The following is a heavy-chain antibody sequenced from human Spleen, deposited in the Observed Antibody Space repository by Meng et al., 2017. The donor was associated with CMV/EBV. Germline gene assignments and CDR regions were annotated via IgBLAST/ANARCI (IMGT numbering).Heavy chain of an antibody. CDR3: AKAHYDFWSAYSQAGFDY. CDR1: GFTFRNYA. V-gene: IGHV3-23*01. Sequence: GGSLRLSCEASGFTFRNYAMSWVRQAPGKGLEWVSHISSSGSNTYSADSVKGRFTISRDNSKNMLYLQMDSLRAEDTAVYYCAKAHYDFWSAYSQAGFDYWGQGRLVTVS. D-gene: IGHD3-3*01. J-gene: IGHJ4*02. CDR2: ISSSGSNT.